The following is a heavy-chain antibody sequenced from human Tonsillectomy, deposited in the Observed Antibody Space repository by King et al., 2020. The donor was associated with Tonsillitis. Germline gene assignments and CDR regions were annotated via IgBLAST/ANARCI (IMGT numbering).Heavy chain of an antibody. D-gene: IGHD2-15*01. Sequence: VQLQESGPGLVKPSQTLSLTCAVSGVSFSSGGYSWSWIRQPPGKGLEWLGYIYYSGNTYYNSSLRGRVTISLDTSKNQFFLNLTSVTAAYTAVYFCARGVATLYNWFDPWGQGILVTVSS. CDR1: GVSFSSGGYS. V-gene: IGHV4-30-4*07. CDR3: ARGVATLYNWFDP. CDR2: IYYSGNT. J-gene: IGHJ5*02.